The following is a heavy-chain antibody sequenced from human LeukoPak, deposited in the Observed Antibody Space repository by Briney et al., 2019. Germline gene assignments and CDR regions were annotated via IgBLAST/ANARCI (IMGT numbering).Heavy chain of an antibody. CDR2: IKQVGSEK. Sequence: PGGSLRHSCAASGFTFSSYWVSWVRQAPGRGREWVANIKQVGSEKYYVDSVKGRFTISRDNAKNSLYLQMNSLRAEDTAVYYCARCPYDSSGYYYVPSYFDYWGQGTLVSVSS. D-gene: IGHD3-22*01. CDR1: GFTFSSYW. CDR3: ARCPYDSSGYYYVPSYFDY. V-gene: IGHV3-7*01. J-gene: IGHJ4*02.